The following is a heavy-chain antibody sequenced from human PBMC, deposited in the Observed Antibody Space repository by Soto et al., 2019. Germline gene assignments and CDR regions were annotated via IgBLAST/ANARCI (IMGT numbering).Heavy chain of an antibody. V-gene: IGHV4-30-2*01. CDR3: ARVASSSPRFDY. D-gene: IGHD6-6*01. Sequence: PSETLSLTCAVSGGSISSGGYSWSWIRQPPGKGLEWIGYIYHSGSTYYNPSLKSRVTISVDRSKNQFSLKLSSVTAADTAVYYCARVASSSPRFDYWGQGTLVTVSS. CDR2: IYHSGST. J-gene: IGHJ4*02. CDR1: GGSISSGGYS.